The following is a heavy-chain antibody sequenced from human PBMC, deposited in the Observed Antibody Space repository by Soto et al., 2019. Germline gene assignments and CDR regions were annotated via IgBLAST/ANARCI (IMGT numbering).Heavy chain of an antibody. Sequence: RGESLKISCKGSGYSFTNYWIGWVRQIPGKGLEWMGIIYPGDSYTRYSPSFQGQVTISADKSISTAYLQWSSLNASDTAMYYCARHVLYSGFDYWGQGTLVTVSS. J-gene: IGHJ4*02. D-gene: IGHD2-21*01. CDR3: ARHVLYSGFDY. CDR1: GYSFTNYW. CDR2: IYPGDSYT. V-gene: IGHV5-51*01.